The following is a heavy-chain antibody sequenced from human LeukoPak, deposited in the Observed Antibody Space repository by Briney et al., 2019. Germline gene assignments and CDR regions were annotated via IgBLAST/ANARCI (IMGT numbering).Heavy chain of an antibody. CDR3: SRGNHYVDFDI. V-gene: IGHV4-61*02. J-gene: IGHJ3*02. D-gene: IGHD3-22*01. CDR1: GDSISSGSYY. Sequence: SQTLSLTCTVSGDSISSGSYYWSWIRQPAGKGLEWIGRVHTSGSTEYNPALKSRATISVDRAKNESSLKLSSVTATDAAMYYCSRGNHYVDFDIWGQGTMVTVSS. CDR2: VHTSGST.